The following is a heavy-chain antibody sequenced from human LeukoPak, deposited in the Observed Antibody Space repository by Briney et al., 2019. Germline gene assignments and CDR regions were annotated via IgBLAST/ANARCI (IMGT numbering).Heavy chain of an antibody. V-gene: IGHV4-30-2*01. CDR1: GGSISSGGYS. J-gene: IGHJ4*02. CDR2: IYHSGST. D-gene: IGHD2/OR15-2a*01. Sequence: SQTLSLTCAVSGGSISSGGYSWSWIRQPPGKGLEWIGYIYHSGSTYYNPSLKSRVTISVDRSKNQFSLRLTSVTAADTAVYYCARPTLTYINTWDRDQSFGYWGQGTLVTVSS. CDR3: ARPTLTYINTWDRDQSFGY.